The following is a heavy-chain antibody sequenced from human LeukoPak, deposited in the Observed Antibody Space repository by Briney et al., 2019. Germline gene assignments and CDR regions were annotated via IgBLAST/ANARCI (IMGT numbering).Heavy chain of an antibody. V-gene: IGHV1-18*01. Sequence: ASVKVSCKASGYPFTSYYINWVRQAPGQGLEWMGWISAYNGDTNYAQNLQGRVTMTTDTSTDTAYLEPRSLRSDDTAVYYCARDGLSYTNPNNWFDPWSQGTLVTVSS. CDR2: ISAYNGDT. CDR1: GYPFTSYY. D-gene: IGHD2-2*02. CDR3: ARDGLSYTNPNNWFDP. J-gene: IGHJ5*02.